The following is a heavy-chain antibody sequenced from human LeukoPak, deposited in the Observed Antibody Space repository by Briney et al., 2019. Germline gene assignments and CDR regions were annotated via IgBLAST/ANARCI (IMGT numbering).Heavy chain of an antibody. Sequence: SETLSLTCAVYGGSFSGYYWSWIRQPPGKGLEWIGEINHSGSTNYNPSLKSRVTISVDTSKNQFSLKLSSVTAADTAVYYCARSILLWFGVQRWFDPWGQGTLVTVSS. CDR1: GGSFSGYY. CDR2: INHSGST. J-gene: IGHJ5*02. CDR3: ARSILLWFGVQRWFDP. D-gene: IGHD3-10*01. V-gene: IGHV4-34*01.